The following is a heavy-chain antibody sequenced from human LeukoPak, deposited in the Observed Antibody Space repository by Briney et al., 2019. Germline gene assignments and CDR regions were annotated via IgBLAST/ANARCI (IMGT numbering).Heavy chain of an antibody. D-gene: IGHD6-19*01. CDR1: GGSFSGYY. V-gene: IGHV4-34*01. CDR2: INHSGST. CDR3: AGRPVEGWYGVIGWWFDP. J-gene: IGHJ5*02. Sequence: SETLSLTCAVYGGSFSGYYWSWIRQPPGKGLEWIGEINHSGSTNYNPSLKSRVTILVDTSKNQFSLKLSSVTAADTAVYYCAGRPVEGWYGVIGWWFDPWGQGTLVTVSS.